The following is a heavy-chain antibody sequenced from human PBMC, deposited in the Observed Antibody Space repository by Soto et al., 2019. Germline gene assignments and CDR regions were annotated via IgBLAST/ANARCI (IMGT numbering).Heavy chain of an antibody. CDR1: GYNFSDYY. CDR3: GREISGGGTLNWFDP. CDR2: VSLKSGGT. J-gene: IGHJ5*02. D-gene: IGHD2-8*02. Sequence: QVQLAQSAAEVKKPGASVKVSCKASGYNFSDYYIHWVRQAPGQVLEWLGWVSLKSGGTNYGQKFKGRVTVTRVTFSKSVYMDLRGLKSEDKTVFYGGREISGGGTLNWFDPWGPGTLVTLSS. V-gene: IGHV1-2*02.